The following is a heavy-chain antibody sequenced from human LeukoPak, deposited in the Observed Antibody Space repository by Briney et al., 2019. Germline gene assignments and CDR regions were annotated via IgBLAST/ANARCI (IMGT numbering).Heavy chain of an antibody. V-gene: IGHV4-39*07. D-gene: IGHD6-19*01. CDR1: GGSISSSSYY. J-gene: IGHJ4*02. Sequence: PSETLSLTCTVSGGSISSSSYYWGWIRQPPGKGLEWIGSIYYSGSTYYNPSLKSRVTISVDTSKNQFSLKLSSVTAADTAVYYCASQTFSSGWYSVDNWGQGTLVTVSS. CDR2: IYYSGST. CDR3: ASQTFSSGWYSVDN.